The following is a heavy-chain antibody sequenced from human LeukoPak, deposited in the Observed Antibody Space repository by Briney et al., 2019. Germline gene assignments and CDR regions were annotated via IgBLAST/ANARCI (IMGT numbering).Heavy chain of an antibody. CDR3: ARDWAYGFDM. CDR2: ISTRSTTM. V-gene: IGHV3-48*01. D-gene: IGHD7-27*01. CDR1: GFTLSSYS. Sequence: PGGSLRLSCAASGFTLSSYSMNWVRQAPGKGLGWVSHISTRSTTMSYTDSVRGRFTISRDNGKNSLYLQMNSLRAEDTAVYYCARDWAYGFDMWGQGTMVTVSS. J-gene: IGHJ3*02.